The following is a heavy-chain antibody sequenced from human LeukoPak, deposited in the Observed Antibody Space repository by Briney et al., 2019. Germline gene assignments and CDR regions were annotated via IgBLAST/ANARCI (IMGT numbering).Heavy chain of an antibody. CDR3: ARLNYYDSSGYYSPHDAFDI. V-gene: IGHV4-59*08. CDR1: GGSISSYY. CDR2: IYYSGST. Sequence: PSETLSLTCTVSGGSISSYYWSWLRQPPGKGLEWIGYIYYSGSTNYNPSLKSRVTISVDTSKNQFSLKLSSVAAADTAVYYCARLNYYDSSGYYSPHDAFDIWGQGTMVTVSS. D-gene: IGHD3-22*01. J-gene: IGHJ3*02.